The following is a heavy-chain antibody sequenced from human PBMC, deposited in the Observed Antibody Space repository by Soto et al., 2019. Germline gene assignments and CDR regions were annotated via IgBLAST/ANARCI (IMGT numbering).Heavy chain of an antibody. Sequence: PSETLSLTCTVSGGSISSGDYYWSWIRQPPGKGLEWIGYIYYSGSTYYNPSLKSRVTISLDTSKNQFSLKLSSVTAADTAVYSCASVGSSLAVRSFHYRGQRTPVPVSS. J-gene: IGHJ4*02. CDR2: IYYSGST. V-gene: IGHV4-30-4*01. CDR1: GGSISSGDYY. CDR3: ASVGSSLAVRSFHY. D-gene: IGHD6-6*01.